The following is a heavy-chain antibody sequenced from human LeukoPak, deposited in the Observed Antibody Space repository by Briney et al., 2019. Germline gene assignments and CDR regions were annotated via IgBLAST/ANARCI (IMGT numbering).Heavy chain of an antibody. CDR1: GGTFSSYA. D-gene: IGHD6-13*01. CDR3: ARDYIAAAGPIDY. V-gene: IGHV1-69*04. CDR2: IIPILGIA. Sequence: ASVKVSCKASGGTFSSYAISWVRQAPGQGLEWMGRIIPILGIANYAQKFQGRVTITADKSTSAAYMELSSLRSEDTAVYYCARDYIAAAGPIDYWGQGTLVTVSS. J-gene: IGHJ4*02.